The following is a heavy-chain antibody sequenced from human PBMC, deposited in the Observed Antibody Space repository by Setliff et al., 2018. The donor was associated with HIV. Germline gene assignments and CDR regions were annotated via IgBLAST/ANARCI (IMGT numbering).Heavy chain of an antibody. CDR1: GFTFSTYW. V-gene: IGHV3-7*01. J-gene: IGHJ4*02. D-gene: IGHD2-2*01. CDR3: ARGKIVVVPAAMRPFDY. CDR2: IKHDGSER. Sequence: GGSLRLSCAASGFTFSTYWMNWVRQAPGKGLEWVASIKHDGSERYYVDSVKGRFTISRDNDKNSLYLQMNSLRAEDTAVYYCARGKIVVVPAAMRPFDYWGQGTLVTVSS.